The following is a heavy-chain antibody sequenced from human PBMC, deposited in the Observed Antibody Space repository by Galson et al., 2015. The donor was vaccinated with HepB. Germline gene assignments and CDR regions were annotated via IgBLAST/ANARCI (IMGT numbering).Heavy chain of an antibody. CDR3: TTPFNDYGFYYGMDV. V-gene: IGHV3-23*01. J-gene: IGHJ6*02. D-gene: IGHD4-17*01. CDR1: GFTFSSYA. Sequence: SLRLSCAASGFTFSSYAMSWVRQAPGKGLEWVSAISGSGGSTYYADSVKGRFTISRDNSKNTLYLQMNSLKTEDTAVYYCTTPFNDYGFYYGMDVWGQGTTVTVSS. CDR2: ISGSGGST.